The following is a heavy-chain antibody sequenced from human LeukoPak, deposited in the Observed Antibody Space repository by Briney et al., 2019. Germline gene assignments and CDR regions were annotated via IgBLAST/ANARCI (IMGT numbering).Heavy chain of an antibody. V-gene: IGHV4-59*08. CDR1: GGSISSYY. CDR3: ARHRSYGDYVGYFDY. D-gene: IGHD4-17*01. J-gene: IGHJ4*02. CDR2: IYYSGST. Sequence: SETLSLTCPVSGGSISSYYWSWVRQPPGKGLEWIGYIYYSGSTNYNPSPKSGVTISVDTSKKQFSLKLSSVTAADTAVYYCARHRSYGDYVGYFDYWGQGTLVTVSS.